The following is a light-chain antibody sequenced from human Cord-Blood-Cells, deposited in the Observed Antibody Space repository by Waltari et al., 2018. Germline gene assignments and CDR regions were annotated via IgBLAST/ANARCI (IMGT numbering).Light chain of an antibody. CDR3: QQYDNLPIT. V-gene: IGKV1-33*01. Sequence: DIQMTQSPCSLSASVGARVTITCQASQDISNYLIWYQQKPGKDPKLLIYDATNLETGVPSRFSGSGSGTDVTFTISSLQPEDIATYYCQQYDNLPITVGQGTRLEIK. CDR1: QDISNY. J-gene: IGKJ5*01. CDR2: DAT.